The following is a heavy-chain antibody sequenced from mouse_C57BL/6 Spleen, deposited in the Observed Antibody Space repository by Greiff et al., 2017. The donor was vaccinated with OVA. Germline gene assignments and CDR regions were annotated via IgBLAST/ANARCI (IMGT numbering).Heavy chain of an antibody. Sequence: EVMLVESGGDLVKPGGSLKLSCAASGFTFSSYGMSWVRQTPDKRLEWVATISSGGSYTYYPDSVKGRFTISRDNAKNTLYLQMSSLKSEDTAMYYCARHWEYDLGFAYWGQGTLVTVSA. CDR1: GFTFSSYG. CDR3: ARHWEYDLGFAY. D-gene: IGHD2-3*01. V-gene: IGHV5-6*01. J-gene: IGHJ3*01. CDR2: ISSGGSYT.